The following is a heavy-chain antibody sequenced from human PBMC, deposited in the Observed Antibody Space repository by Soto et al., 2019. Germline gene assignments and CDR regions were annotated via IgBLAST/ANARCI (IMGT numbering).Heavy chain of an antibody. D-gene: IGHD1-7*01. CDR1: GYNFGAYW. V-gene: IGHV5-51*01. J-gene: IGHJ4*02. CDR3: ARGGIIGTTPDY. Sequence: PGESLKISCQGSGYNFGAYWIGWVRQMPGKGLEWMGIIFPGDSDTRYRPSFQGQVTISVDKSINSAYLEWTSLKVSDTAMYFCARGGIIGTTPDYWGQGTQVTVSS. CDR2: IFPGDSDT.